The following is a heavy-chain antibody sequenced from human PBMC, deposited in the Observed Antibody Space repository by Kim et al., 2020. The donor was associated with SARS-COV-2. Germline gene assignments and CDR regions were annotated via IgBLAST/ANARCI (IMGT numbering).Heavy chain of an antibody. J-gene: IGHJ4*02. D-gene: IGHD1-1*01. CDR1: GDSFSSVAYY. CDR3: ARDQGGRYVDY. CDR2: ISYSGSK. Sequence: SQTLSLTCAVSGDSFSSVAYYWGWLRRPPGRGLEWLGYISYSGSKYFNPSLQSRVTMSVDTSKNQFSLDLSSVTAADTAVYFCARDQGGRYVDYWGQGALVTVSS. V-gene: IGHV4-30-4*01.